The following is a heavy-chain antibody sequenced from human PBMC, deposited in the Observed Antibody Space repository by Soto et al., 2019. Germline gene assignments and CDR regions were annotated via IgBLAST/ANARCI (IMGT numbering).Heavy chain of an antibody. CDR1: GFSFSSYG. V-gene: IGHV3-33*03. J-gene: IGHJ3*01. CDR2: IWYDGSNK. D-gene: IGHD1-26*01. Sequence: GGSLRLSCAASGFSFSSYGMHWVRQAPGKGLDWVAVIWYDGSNKYYAESVKGRFTISRDNSKNTLYLQMNSLTVEDTAVYYCARAQYTGSYFDACDVWGQGTMVTVSS. CDR3: ARAQYTGSYFDACDV.